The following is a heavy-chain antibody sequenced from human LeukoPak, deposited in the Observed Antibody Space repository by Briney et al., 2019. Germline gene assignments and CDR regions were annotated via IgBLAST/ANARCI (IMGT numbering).Heavy chain of an antibody. J-gene: IGHJ4*02. CDR2: ISSSGSTI. Sequence: PGRSLRLSCAASGFTFSDYYMSWIRQAPGKGLEWDSYISSSGSTIYYADSVKGRFTISRDNAKNSLYLQMNSLRAEDTAVYYCARAQLGISLNFDYWGQGTLSPSPQ. V-gene: IGHV3-11*04. CDR1: GFTFSDYY. CDR3: ARAQLGISLNFDY. D-gene: IGHD7-27*01.